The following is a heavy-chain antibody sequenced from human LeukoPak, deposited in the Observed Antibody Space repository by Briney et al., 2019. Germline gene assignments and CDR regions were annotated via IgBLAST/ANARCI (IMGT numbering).Heavy chain of an antibody. J-gene: IGHJ4*02. Sequence: GGSLRLSCAASGFTFSSYSMNWVRQAPGKGLEWVSSISSSSSYIYYADSAKGRFTISRDNAKNSLYLQVNSLRAEDTAVYYCATGSSDYWGQGTLVTVSS. CDR1: GFTFSSYS. CDR2: ISSSSSYI. V-gene: IGHV3-21*06. CDR3: ATGSSDY.